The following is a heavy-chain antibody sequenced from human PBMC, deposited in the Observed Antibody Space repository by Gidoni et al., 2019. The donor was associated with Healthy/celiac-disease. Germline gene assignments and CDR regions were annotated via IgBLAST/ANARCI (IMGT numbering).Heavy chain of an antibody. V-gene: IGHV3-23*01. CDR3: AKPPGGWEKDAFDI. J-gene: IGHJ3*02. CDR2: ISVSGGST. CDR1: GFTFRSYA. D-gene: IGHD1-26*01. Sequence: EVQLLESAGGLVQPGGSLRLSCSSSGFTFRSYAMIWVRQAPGKGLECVSAISVSGGSTYDADSVKGRFTISRDNSKNTLYMQMNSLRAEDTAVYYCAKPPGGWEKDAFDIWGQGTMVTVSS.